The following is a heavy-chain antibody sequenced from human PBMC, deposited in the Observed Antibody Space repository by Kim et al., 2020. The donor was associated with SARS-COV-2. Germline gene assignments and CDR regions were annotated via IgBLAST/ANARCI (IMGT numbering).Heavy chain of an antibody. J-gene: IGHJ6*02. CDR3: ARNRYYYDSSGRRGMDV. V-gene: IGHV3-48*02. D-gene: IGHD3-22*01. Sequence: VKGRFTISRDNAKNSLYLQMNSLRDEETAVYYCARNRYYYDSSGRRGMDVWGQGTTVTVSS.